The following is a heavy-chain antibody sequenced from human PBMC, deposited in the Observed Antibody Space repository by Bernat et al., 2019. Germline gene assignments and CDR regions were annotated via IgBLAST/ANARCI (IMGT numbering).Heavy chain of an antibody. CDR3: SRGTSTSAPYMDV. CDR2: ISSSSSYT. Sequence: QVQLVESGGGLVKPGGSLRLSCAASGFTFSDYYMSWIRQAPVKGVDWGSYISSSSSYTNYADSVKGRFTISRDNAKNSLYLQMNSLRAEDTAVYYFSRGTSTSAPYMDVWGKGTTVTVSS. J-gene: IGHJ6*03. V-gene: IGHV3-11*05. CDR1: GFTFSDYY.